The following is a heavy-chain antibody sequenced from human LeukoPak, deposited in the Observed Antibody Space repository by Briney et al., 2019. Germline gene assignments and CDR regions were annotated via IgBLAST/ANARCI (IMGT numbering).Heavy chain of an antibody. D-gene: IGHD1/OR15-1a*01. Sequence: GGSLRLSCAASGFTFSGYSMNWVRQAPGKGLEWVSSITGSSSYIYYADSLKGRFTVSRDNAKNSLYLQMNSLRAEDTAVYYYARDRVNTGFYYGMDVWGQGTTVTVSS. CDR3: ARDRVNTGFYYGMDV. J-gene: IGHJ6*02. CDR2: ITGSSSYI. CDR1: GFTFSGYS. V-gene: IGHV3-21*01.